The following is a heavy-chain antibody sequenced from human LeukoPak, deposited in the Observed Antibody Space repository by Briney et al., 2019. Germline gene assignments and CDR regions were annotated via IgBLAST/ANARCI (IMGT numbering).Heavy chain of an antibody. CDR1: GFTFSSYA. J-gene: IGHJ3*02. CDR3: AKDPSENCSSTSCSLAFDI. V-gene: IGHV3-23*01. D-gene: IGHD2-2*01. Sequence: GGSLRLSCAASGFTFSSYAMSWVRQAPGKGLEWVSAISDSGDTTYYADSVKGRFTVSRDNSKNTLYLQMNSLRAEDSAVYYCAKDPSENCSSTSCSLAFDIWGQGTMVTVSS. CDR2: ISDSGDTT.